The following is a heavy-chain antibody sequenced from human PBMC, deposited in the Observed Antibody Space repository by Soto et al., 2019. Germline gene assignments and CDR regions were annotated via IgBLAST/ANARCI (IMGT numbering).Heavy chain of an antibody. V-gene: IGHV3-13*01. D-gene: IGHD6-13*01. CDR3: ARSLSGIAAA. CDR2: IGTAGDT. J-gene: IGHJ4*01. CDR1: GFTFSSYD. Sequence: EVQLVESGGGLVQPGGSLRLSCAASGFTFSSYDMHWVRQATGKGLEWVSVIGTAGDTYYPGSVKGRFTISRENAKNSLYLQMNSLRAEDTAVYYCARSLSGIAAAWGHGTLVTVSS.